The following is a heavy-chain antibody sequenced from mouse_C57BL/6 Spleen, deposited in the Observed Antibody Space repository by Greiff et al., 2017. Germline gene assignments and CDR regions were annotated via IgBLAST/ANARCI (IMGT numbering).Heavy chain of an antibody. V-gene: IGHV1-5*01. Sequence: VQLQQSGTVLARPGASVKMSCKTSGYTFTSYWMHWVKQRPGQGLEWIGAIYPGNSDTSYNQKVKGKAKLTAVTSASTAYMELSSLTNEDSAVYYCTRSPITTVVATDAMDYWGQGTSVTVSS. J-gene: IGHJ4*01. D-gene: IGHD1-1*01. CDR3: TRSPITTVVATDAMDY. CDR1: GYTFTSYW. CDR2: IYPGNSDT.